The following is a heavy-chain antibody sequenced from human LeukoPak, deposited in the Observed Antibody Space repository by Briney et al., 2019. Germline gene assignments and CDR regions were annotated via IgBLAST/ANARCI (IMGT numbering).Heavy chain of an antibody. J-gene: IGHJ4*02. CDR2: INPSGGST. V-gene: IGHV1-46*01. CDR3: ARGNIVGATWSPFDY. D-gene: IGHD1-26*01. CDR1: GYTFTSYY. Sequence: ASVKVSCKASGYTFTSYYMHWVRQAPGQGLEWMGIINPSGGSTSYAQKFQGRVTMTRDTSTSTVYMELSSLRSEDTAVYYCARGNIVGATWSPFDYWGQGTLVTVSS.